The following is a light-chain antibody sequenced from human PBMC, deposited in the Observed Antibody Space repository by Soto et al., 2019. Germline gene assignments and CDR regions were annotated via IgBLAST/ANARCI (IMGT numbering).Light chain of an antibody. CDR3: QQYSSYPLT. Sequence: DIQMTQSPSTLSASVGDRVTITCRASQSISSWLAWYQQKPGKAPKLLIYKASSLESGVPSRFSGSESGTEFTLTISSLQPDDFATYYCQQYSSYPLTFGSGTKVEIK. V-gene: IGKV1-5*03. J-gene: IGKJ4*01. CDR1: QSISSW. CDR2: KAS.